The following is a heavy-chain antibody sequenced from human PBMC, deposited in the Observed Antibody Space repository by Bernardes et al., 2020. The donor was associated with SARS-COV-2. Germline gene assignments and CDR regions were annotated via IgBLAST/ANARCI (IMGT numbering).Heavy chain of an antibody. J-gene: IGHJ4*02. CDR2: ISTDGSTT. CDR3: ARAYGNNWGRADY. Sequence: GGFLRLSYAASGFTFSSYWMHWVRQAPGKGLVWVSRISTDGSTTSNADSVKGRFTISRDNAKNTLYLQMNSLRAEDTAVYYCARAYGNNWGRADYWGQGTLVTVSS. CDR1: GFTFSSYW. V-gene: IGHV3-74*01. D-gene: IGHD1-1*01.